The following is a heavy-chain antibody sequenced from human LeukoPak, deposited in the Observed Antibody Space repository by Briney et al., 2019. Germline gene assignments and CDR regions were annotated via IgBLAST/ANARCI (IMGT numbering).Heavy chain of an antibody. CDR2: IYYTGSN. CDR3: ARRGGSYRYFDY. J-gene: IGHJ4*02. V-gene: IGHV4-39*01. D-gene: IGHD1-26*01. CDR1: VGSISTSGYY. Sequence: PSETLSLTCTVSVGSISTSGYYRGWIRQPPGGGLEWIGSIYYTGSNYSNPSLKSRVTISVDTSKNQFSLKLSSVTAADTAVYYCARRGGSYRYFDYWGQGALVTVSS.